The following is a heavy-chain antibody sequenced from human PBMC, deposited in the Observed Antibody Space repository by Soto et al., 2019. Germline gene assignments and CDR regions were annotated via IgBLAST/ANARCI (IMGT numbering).Heavy chain of an antibody. D-gene: IGHD3-10*01. V-gene: IGHV1-8*01. CDR1: GYTFTSYD. CDR2: MNPNSGNT. CDR3: ARAITMVRGVIINYYYYYYMDV. J-gene: IGHJ6*03. Sequence: EASVKVSCKASGYTFTSYDINWVRQATGQGLEWMGWMNPNSGNTGYAQKFQGRVTMTRNTSISTAYMELSSLRSEDTAVYYCARAITMVRGVIINYYYYYYMDVWGKGTTVTVSS.